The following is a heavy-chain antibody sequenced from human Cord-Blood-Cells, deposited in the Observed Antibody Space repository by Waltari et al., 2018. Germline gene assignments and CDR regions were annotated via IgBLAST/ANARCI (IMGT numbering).Heavy chain of an antibody. CDR1: GGTFSSYA. CDR3: ASLEGYCSSTSCYFDY. D-gene: IGHD2-2*01. V-gene: IGHV1-69*09. CDR2: IIPILGIA. J-gene: IGHJ4*02. Sequence: QVQLVQSGAEVKKPGSSVKVSCKASGGTFSSYAISWVRPAPGQGLEWMGRIIPILGIANYAQKFQGRVTITADKSTSTAYMELSSLRSEDTAVYYCASLEGYCSSTSCYFDYWGQGTLVTVSS.